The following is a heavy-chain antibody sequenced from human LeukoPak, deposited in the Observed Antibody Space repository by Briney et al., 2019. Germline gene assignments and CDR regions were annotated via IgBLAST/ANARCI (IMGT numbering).Heavy chain of an antibody. CDR3: AKVSAGAGEVLRFAFDI. Sequence: GGSLRLSCAASGFTVSSNYMSWVRQAPGKGLEWVSVIYSGGSTYYAESVKGRFTISRDNSKNTVYLQMDSLRVEDTAVYYCAKVSAGAGEVLRFAFDIWGQGTMVTVSS. V-gene: IGHV3-53*01. CDR1: GFTVSSNY. CDR2: IYSGGST. D-gene: IGHD5/OR15-5a*01. J-gene: IGHJ3*02.